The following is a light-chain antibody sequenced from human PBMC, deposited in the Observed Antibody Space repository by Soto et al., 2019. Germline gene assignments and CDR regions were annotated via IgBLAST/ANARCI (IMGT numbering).Light chain of an antibody. CDR1: SNDVGAYNP. CDR2: KCT. V-gene: IGLV2-23*01. J-gene: IGLJ1*01. CDR3: CSSAPESTYV. Sequence: QSALSQLASVFVSPGDSITSSSTGTSNDVGAYNPVSWYQQHPHKASPAACYKCTQRSSWGSNRFSGSTSGNAASLTISGLHADDEADYFCCSSAPESTYVFGSGTKVTV.